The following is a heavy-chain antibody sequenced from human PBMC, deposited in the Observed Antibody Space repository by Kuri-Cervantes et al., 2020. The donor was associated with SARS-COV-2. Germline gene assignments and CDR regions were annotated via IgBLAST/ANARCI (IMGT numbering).Heavy chain of an antibody. CDR3: ASARSLNWGSFDY. D-gene: IGHD7-27*01. CDR1: GYTFTSYD. CDR2: INPNSGGT. Sequence: ASVKVSCKASGYTFTSYDINWVRQATGQGLEWMGWINPNSGGTNYAQKFQGRVTMTRDTSISTAYMELSRLRSDDTAVYYCASARSLNWGSFDYWGQGTLVTVSS. J-gene: IGHJ4*02. V-gene: IGHV1-2*02.